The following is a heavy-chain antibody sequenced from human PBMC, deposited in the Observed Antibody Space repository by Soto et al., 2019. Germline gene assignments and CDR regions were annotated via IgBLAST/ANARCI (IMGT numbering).Heavy chain of an antibody. CDR2: VYYSGST. J-gene: IGHJ2*01. CDR1: GGSIGTYY. D-gene: IGHD5-18*01. V-gene: IGHV4-59*01. Sequence: QVQLQESGPGLVKPSETLSLTCTVSGGSIGTYYWSWIRQPPGKGLEWIGYVYYSGSTNYNPSLKSRVTISLDTSRNQFSLKLRSVTPADTAVYYCARVDTALITVSWYFDLWGRGTPVTVSS. CDR3: ARVDTALITVSWYFDL.